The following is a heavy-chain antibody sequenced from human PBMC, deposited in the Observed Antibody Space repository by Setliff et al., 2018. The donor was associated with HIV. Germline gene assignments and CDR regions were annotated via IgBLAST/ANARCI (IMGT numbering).Heavy chain of an antibody. D-gene: IGHD3-3*01. Sequence: KASETLSLTCTVSGDSISSHYWNWIRQPPGKALEWIGYIYYGGSTNYNPSFKSRVTISVDRSKSQFSLKLSSVTAADTAIYYCTRGPEGVAGGDYWGQGSLVTVSS. V-gene: IGHV4-59*11. CDR1: GDSISSHY. J-gene: IGHJ4*02. CDR2: IYYGGST. CDR3: TRGPEGVAGGDY.